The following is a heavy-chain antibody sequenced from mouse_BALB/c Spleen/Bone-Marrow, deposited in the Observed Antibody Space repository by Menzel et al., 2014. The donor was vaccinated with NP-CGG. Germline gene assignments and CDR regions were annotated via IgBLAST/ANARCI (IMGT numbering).Heavy chain of an antibody. CDR3: ALLGNYGYFDA. D-gene: IGHD2-1*01. CDR2: INPDSSTI. J-gene: IGHJ1*01. V-gene: IGHV4-1*02. CDR1: AVDFSRYW. Sequence: AVDFSRYWMSWVRQAPGKGLEWIGEINPDSSTINYTPSLKDKFIISRDNAKNTLYLQMSKVRSEDTALYYCALLGNYGYFDAWGAGTTVTVSS.